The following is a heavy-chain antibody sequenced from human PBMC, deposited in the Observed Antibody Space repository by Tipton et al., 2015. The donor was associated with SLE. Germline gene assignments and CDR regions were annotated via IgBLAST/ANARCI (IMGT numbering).Heavy chain of an antibody. CDR1: GGSISSHY. CDR2: IYYSGST. J-gene: IGHJ3*02. V-gene: IGHV4-59*11. D-gene: IGHD3-22*01. CDR3: ARDLVGSSGDAFDI. Sequence: GLVKPSETLSLTCTVSGGSISSHYWSWIRQPPGKGLEWIGYIYYSGSTNYNPSLKSRVTISVDTSKNQFSLKLSSVTAADTAVYYCARDLVGSSGDAFDIWGQGTMVTVSS.